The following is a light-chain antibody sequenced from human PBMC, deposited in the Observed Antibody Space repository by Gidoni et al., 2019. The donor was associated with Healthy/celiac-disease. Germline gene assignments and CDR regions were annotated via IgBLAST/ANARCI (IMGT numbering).Light chain of an antibody. J-gene: IGKJ2*01. V-gene: IGKV4-1*01. CDR3: QQYYSPVT. CDR1: QSVLYSSNNKNY. CDR2: WAS. Sequence: DIVMTQSPDSLAVSLGVRATINCKSSQSVLYSSNNKNYLAWYQQKPGQPPKLLIYWASTRESGVPDRFSGSGSGTDFTLTISSLQAEDVAVYYCQQYYSPVTFGQGTKLEIK.